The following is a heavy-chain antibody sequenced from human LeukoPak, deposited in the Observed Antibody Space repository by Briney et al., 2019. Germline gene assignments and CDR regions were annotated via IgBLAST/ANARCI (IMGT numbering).Heavy chain of an antibody. CDR3: AKAPGREYCSGGSCAYYYYYGMDV. CDR1: GFTFSSYA. D-gene: IGHD2-15*01. J-gene: IGHJ6*02. CDR2: ISGSGGST. Sequence: GGSLRLSCAASGFTFSSYAMSWVRQAPGKGLEWVSAISGSGGSTYYADSVKGRLTIPRDNSKNTLYLQMNSLRAEDTAVYYCAKAPGREYCSGGSCAYYYYYGMDVWGQGTTVTVSS. V-gene: IGHV3-23*01.